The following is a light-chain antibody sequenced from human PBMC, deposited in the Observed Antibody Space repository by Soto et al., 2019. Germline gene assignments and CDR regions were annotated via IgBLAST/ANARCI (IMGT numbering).Light chain of an antibody. V-gene: IGKV1-27*01. CDR2: GIS. CDR1: QSFSTY. Sequence: DFQMTQSPSSLSASVGDIVTITFRASQSFSTYLAWYQQKPEKVPKLLLSGISTLQSGVPSRFSGSGYGTEFTLTISNLQPEDVATYYCQKYNTAPLTFGGGTKVDIK. J-gene: IGKJ4*01. CDR3: QKYNTAPLT.